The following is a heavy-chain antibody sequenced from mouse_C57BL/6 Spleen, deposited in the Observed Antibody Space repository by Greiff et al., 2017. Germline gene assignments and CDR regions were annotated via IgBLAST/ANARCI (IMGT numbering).Heavy chain of an antibody. V-gene: IGHV1-52*01. CDR2: IDPSDSET. CDR1: GYTFNSYW. Sequence: QFQLQQPGAELVRPGSSVKLSCKASGYTFNSYWMHWVKQRPMQGLEWIGNIDPSDSETPYNQKFKDKATLTVDKSSSTAYMQLSSLTSEDSAVYYCARGDYYGSSCGFGYWGQGTTLTVSS. J-gene: IGHJ2*01. CDR3: ARGDYYGSSCGFGY. D-gene: IGHD1-1*01.